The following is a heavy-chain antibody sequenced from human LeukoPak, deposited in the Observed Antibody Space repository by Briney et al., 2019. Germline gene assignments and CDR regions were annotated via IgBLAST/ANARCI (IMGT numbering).Heavy chain of an antibody. V-gene: IGHV3-23*01. Sequence: GGSLRLSCAGSGFTIDYFAMSWVRQAPGKGQEWVSCISGSGGSTYYADSVKGRFTISRDNSKNTLFLQMISLRAEDTAVYYCAKDSPLFGEPQGSWGQGTLVTVSS. D-gene: IGHD3-10*01. CDR3: AKDSPLFGEPQGS. CDR2: ISGSGGST. CDR1: GFTIDYFA. J-gene: IGHJ5*02.